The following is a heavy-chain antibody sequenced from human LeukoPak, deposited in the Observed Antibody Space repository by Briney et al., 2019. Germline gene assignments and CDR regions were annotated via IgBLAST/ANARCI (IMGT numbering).Heavy chain of an antibody. J-gene: IGHJ3*02. CDR2: IKQDGSEK. CDR1: GFTFSSYW. D-gene: IGHD3-10*01. V-gene: IGHV3-7*01. Sequence: GGSLRLSCAASGFTFSSYWMSWVRQAPGKGLEWVANIKQDGSEKYYVDSVKGRFTISRDNAKNSLYLQMNSLRAEDTAVYYCAGVELLWFGELLSTRPDAFDIWGQGTMVTVSS. CDR3: AGVELLWFGELLSTRPDAFDI.